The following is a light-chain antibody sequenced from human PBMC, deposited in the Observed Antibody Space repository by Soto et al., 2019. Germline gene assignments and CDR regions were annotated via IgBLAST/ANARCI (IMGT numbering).Light chain of an antibody. CDR3: QQYDSSST. CDR1: RRGRSSC. V-gene: IGKV3-20*01. Sequence: DMVLTQSPGSLPWSPGACATLSCRAARRGRSSCLAWYQQKPGQAPRLLIYGASSWASGVPYRFSGSGSGTDFTLTISSLQPEDFAAYYCQQYDSSSTFGQGTKVDIK. CDR2: GAS. J-gene: IGKJ1*01.